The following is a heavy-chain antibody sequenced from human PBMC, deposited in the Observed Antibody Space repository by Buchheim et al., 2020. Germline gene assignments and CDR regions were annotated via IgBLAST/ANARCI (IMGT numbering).Heavy chain of an antibody. CDR2: ISSSSSTI. CDR1: GFTFSSYS. J-gene: IGHJ2*01. D-gene: IGHD6-6*01. CDR3: ARDLRAARPDWYFDR. V-gene: IGHV3-48*02. Sequence: EVQLVESGGGLVQPGGSLRLSCAASGFTFSSYSMNWVRQAPGKGLEWVSYISSSSSTIYYADSVKGRFTIPRDNAKKSLYLQINSLRDEDTAVYYCARDLRAARPDWYFDRWGRGTL.